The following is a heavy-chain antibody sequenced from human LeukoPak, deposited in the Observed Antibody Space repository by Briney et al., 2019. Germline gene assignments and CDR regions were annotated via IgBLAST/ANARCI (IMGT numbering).Heavy chain of an antibody. Sequence: ASVTVSCTASGYTFTSYGISWVRQAPGQGLEWMGWISAYNGNTNYAQKLQGRVTMTTDTSTSTAYMELRSLRSDDTAVYYCARWRQERYYYDSSGYYPQYYCGMDVWGQGTTVTVSS. CDR2: ISAYNGNT. V-gene: IGHV1-18*01. J-gene: IGHJ6*02. CDR3: ARWRQERYYYDSSGYYPQYYCGMDV. CDR1: GYTFTSYG. D-gene: IGHD3-22*01.